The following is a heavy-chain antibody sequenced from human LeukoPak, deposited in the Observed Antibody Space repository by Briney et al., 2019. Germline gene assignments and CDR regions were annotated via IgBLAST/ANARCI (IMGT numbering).Heavy chain of an antibody. CDR3: ARGEYQLPGDA. Sequence: PGGSLRLSCAASGFTFSSYWMSWVRQAPGKGLEWVANIKQDGSEKYYVDSVKGRFTTSRDNAKNSLYLQMNGLRAEDTAVYYGARGEYQLPGDAWGQGTLVTVSS. D-gene: IGHD2-2*01. CDR1: GFTFSSYW. V-gene: IGHV3-7*03. CDR2: IKQDGSEK. J-gene: IGHJ5*02.